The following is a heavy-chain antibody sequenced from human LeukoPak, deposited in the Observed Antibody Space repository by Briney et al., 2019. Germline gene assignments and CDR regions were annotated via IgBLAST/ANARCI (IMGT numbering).Heavy chain of an antibody. J-gene: IGHJ4*02. V-gene: IGHV4-61*02. CDR2: IYTSGST. CDR1: GGSISSSSYY. D-gene: IGHD1-26*01. CDR3: ARLLRWELPQDY. Sequence: PSETPSLTCTVSGGSISSSSYYWSWIRQPAGKGLEWIGRIYTSGSTNYNPSLKSRVTISVDTSKNQFSLKLSSVTAADTAVYYCARLLRWELPQDYWGQGTLVTVSS.